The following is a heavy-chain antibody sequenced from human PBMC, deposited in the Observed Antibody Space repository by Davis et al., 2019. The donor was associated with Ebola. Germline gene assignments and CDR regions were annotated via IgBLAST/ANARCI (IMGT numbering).Heavy chain of an antibody. Sequence: PGGSLRLSCAASGFTLSNYTMHWVRQAPGKGLEWVAAISSDGRNKHCADSVRGRVVISRDTSKDTLYLPMSGLRAEDTAVYYCARGREDYLDYWGQGTLVTVSS. CDR1: GFTLSNYT. J-gene: IGHJ4*02. V-gene: IGHV3-30*09. CDR3: ARGREDYLDY. D-gene: IGHD1-26*01. CDR2: ISSDGRNK.